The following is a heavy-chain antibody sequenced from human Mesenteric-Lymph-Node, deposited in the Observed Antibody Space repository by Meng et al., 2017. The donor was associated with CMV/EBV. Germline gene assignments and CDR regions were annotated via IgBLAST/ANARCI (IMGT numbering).Heavy chain of an antibody. Sequence: GESLKISCAASGFTFSSYGMHWVRQAPGKGLEWVASIRYDGSNKYYADSVKGRFTISRDNSKNSLYLQMNSLRAEDTAVYYCARADRAYDFWRDYGMDVWGQGTTVTVSS. CDR3: ARADRAYDFWRDYGMDV. CDR1: GFTFSSYG. J-gene: IGHJ6*02. CDR2: IRYDGSNK. D-gene: IGHD3-3*01. V-gene: IGHV3-30*02.